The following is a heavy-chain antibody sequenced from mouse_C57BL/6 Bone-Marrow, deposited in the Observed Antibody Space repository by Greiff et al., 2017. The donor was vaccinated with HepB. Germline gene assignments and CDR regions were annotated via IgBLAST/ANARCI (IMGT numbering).Heavy chain of an antibody. D-gene: IGHD1-3*01. Sequence: VQVVESGAELVRPGASVKLSCKASGYTFTDYYINWVKQRPGQGLEWIARIYPGSGNTYYNEKFKGKATLTAEKSSSTAYMQLSSLTSEDSAVYFCATPGTKVDYWGQGTSVTVSS. CDR1: GYTFTDYY. CDR2: IYPGSGNT. V-gene: IGHV1-76*01. J-gene: IGHJ4*01. CDR3: ATPGTKVDY.